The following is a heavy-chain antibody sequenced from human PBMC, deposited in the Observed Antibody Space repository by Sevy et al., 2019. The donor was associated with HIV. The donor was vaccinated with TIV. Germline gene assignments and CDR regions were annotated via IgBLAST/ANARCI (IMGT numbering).Heavy chain of an antibody. V-gene: IGHV1-69*13. CDR2: IIPIFGTA. J-gene: IGHJ4*02. D-gene: IGHD5-12*01. CDR1: GGTFSSYA. Sequence: ASVKVSCKASGGTFSSYAISWVRQAPGQGLEWMGGIIPIFGTANYAQRFQGRVTITADESTSTAYMELSSLRSEDTAVYYCAREGQMATIWENCAYYFDYWGQGTLVTVSS. CDR3: AREGQMATIWENCAYYFDY.